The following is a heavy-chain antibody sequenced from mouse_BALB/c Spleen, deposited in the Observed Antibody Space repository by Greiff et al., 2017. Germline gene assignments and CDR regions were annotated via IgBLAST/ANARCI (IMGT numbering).Heavy chain of an antibody. D-gene: IGHD2-2*01. CDR1: GYSITSGYR. Sequence: EVQLQESGPDLVKPSQSLSLTCPVTGYSITSGYRWHWIRQFPGNKLEWMGFIHYSGSTNYHPSLKSRISITRDTSKNQFFLQLNSVTTEDTATYYCARREGYYDAMDYWGQGTSVTVSS. J-gene: IGHJ4*01. CDR3: ARREGYYDAMDY. V-gene: IGHV3-1*02. CDR2: IHYSGST.